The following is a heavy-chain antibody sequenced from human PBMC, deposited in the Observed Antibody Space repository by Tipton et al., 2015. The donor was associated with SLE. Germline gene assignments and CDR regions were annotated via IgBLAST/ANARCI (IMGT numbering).Heavy chain of an antibody. D-gene: IGHD4-17*01. CDR2: ISSSSSYI. CDR1: GFTFSSYS. V-gene: IGHV3-21*03. Sequence: SLRLSCAASGFTFSSYSMNWVRQAPGKGLEWVSFISSSSSYIYYADSVKGRFTISRDNAKNSLYLQMNSLRAEDTAVYYCARDLTTVTSEYFDYWAREPWSPSPQ. CDR3: ARDLTTVTSEYFDY. J-gene: IGHJ4*02.